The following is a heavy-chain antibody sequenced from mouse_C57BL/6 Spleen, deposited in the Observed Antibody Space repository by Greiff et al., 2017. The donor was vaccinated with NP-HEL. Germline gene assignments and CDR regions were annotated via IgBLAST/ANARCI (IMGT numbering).Heavy chain of an antibody. CDR2: IWRGGST. Sequence: QVQLKESGPGLVQPSQSLSITCTVSGFSLTSYGVHWVRQSPGKGLEWLGVIWRGGSTDYNAAFMSRLSITKDNSKSQVFFKMNSLQADDTAIYYCAKNYYGSSYWYFDVWGTGTTVTVSS. J-gene: IGHJ1*03. D-gene: IGHD1-1*01. CDR3: AKNYYGSSYWYFDV. CDR1: GFSLTSYG. V-gene: IGHV2-5*01.